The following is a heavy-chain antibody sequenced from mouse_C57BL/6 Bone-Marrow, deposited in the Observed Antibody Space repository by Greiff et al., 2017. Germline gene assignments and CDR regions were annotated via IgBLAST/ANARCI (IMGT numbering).Heavy chain of an antibody. CDR2: IDPENGDT. Sequence: VQLQQSGAELVRPGASVKLSCTASGFNIKDDYMHWVKQRPEQGLEWIGWIDPENGDTEYAPQFQGKATLTADTSSTTASLQLSSLTSEDTAVYYYTIEFYSYAMDYWGQGTSVTVSS. V-gene: IGHV14-4*01. CDR1: GFNIKDDY. CDR3: TIEFYSYAMDY. J-gene: IGHJ4*01.